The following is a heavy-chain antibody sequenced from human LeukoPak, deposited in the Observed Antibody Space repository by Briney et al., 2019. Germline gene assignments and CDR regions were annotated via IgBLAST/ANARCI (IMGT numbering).Heavy chain of an antibody. CDR2: IYYSGST. CDR3: ARLLYDYVWGSYRARTKTPFSYDY. CDR1: GGSISSSSYY. D-gene: IGHD3-16*02. V-gene: IGHV4-39*07. Sequence: PSETLSLTCTVSGGSISSSSYYWGWIRQPPGKGLEWIGSIYYSGSTYYNPSLKSRVTISVDTSKNQFSLKLSSVTAADTAVYYCARLLYDYVWGSYRARTKTPFSYDYWGQGTLVTVSS. J-gene: IGHJ4*02.